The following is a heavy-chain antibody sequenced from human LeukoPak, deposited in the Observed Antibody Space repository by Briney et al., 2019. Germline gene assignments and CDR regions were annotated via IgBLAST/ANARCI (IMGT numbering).Heavy chain of an antibody. J-gene: IGHJ4*02. CDR1: GFTFSDYY. Sequence: GGSLRLSCAASGFTFSDYYMSWIRQAPGKGLEWVSYISSSGSTIYYADSVKGRFTISRDNAKNSLDLQMNSLRAEDTAVYYCARDLSVFGAVAPPYWGQGTLVTVSS. CDR2: ISSSGSTI. CDR3: ARDLSVFGAVAPPY. D-gene: IGHD6-19*01. V-gene: IGHV3-11*04.